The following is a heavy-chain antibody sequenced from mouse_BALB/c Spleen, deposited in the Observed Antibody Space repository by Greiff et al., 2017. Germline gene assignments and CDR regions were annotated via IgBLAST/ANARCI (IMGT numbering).Heavy chain of an antibody. CDR2: ISTYYGNT. CDR1: GYTFTDYA. J-gene: IGHJ4*01. V-gene: IGHV1-67*01. D-gene: IGHD1-2*01. CDR3: ARPLGGYRYAMDY. Sequence: VKLVESGPELVRPGVSVKISCKGSGYTFTDYAMHWVKQSHAKSLEWIGVISTYYGNTNYNQKFKGKATMTVDKSSSTAYMELARLTSEDSAIYYCARPLGGYRYAMDYWGQGTSVTVSS.